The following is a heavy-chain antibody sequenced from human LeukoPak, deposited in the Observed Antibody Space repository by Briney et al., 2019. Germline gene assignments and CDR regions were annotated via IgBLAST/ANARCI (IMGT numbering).Heavy chain of an antibody. V-gene: IGHV3-15*01. CDR1: GFTFSNAW. CDR3: ASPIGGQMGGY. Sequence: PGGSLRLSCTASGFTFSNAWMSWVRQAPGKGLEWVGRIKSKTDGGTTDYAAPVKGRFTISRDDSENTLYLQMNSLRAEDTAVYYCASPIGGQMGGYWGQGTLVTVSS. CDR2: IKSKTDGGTT. J-gene: IGHJ4*02. D-gene: IGHD3-3*01.